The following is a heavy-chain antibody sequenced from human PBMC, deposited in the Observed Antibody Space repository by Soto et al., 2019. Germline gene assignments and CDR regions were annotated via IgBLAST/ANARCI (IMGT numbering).Heavy chain of an antibody. Sequence: LQLQESGPGLVKPSETLSLTCTVSGGFISSSSYYWGWIRQPPGKGLEWIGSIFYNGSTYYNPSLKSRVTISVDTSKNQLSLKLRSVTAEDTAVYYCARQGSSCSDKYYFDYWGQGTLVIVSS. CDR2: IFYNGST. J-gene: IGHJ4*02. CDR1: GGFISSSSYY. D-gene: IGHD6-13*01. V-gene: IGHV4-39*01. CDR3: ARQGSSCSDKYYFDY.